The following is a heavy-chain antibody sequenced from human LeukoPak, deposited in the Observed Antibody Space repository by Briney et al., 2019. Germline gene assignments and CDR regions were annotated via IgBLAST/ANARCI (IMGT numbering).Heavy chain of an antibody. CDR2: ISSSSSYI. CDR1: GFTFSSYS. J-gene: IGHJ5*02. V-gene: IGHV3-21*04. D-gene: IGHD6-19*01. CDR3: ARDRSSGWYHREVWFDP. Sequence: GGSLRLSCAASGFTFSSYSMNWVRQAPGKGLEWVSSISSSSSYIYYADSVKGRFTISRDNAKNSLYLQMNSLRAEDTAVYYCARDRSSGWYHREVWFDPWGQGTLVTVSS.